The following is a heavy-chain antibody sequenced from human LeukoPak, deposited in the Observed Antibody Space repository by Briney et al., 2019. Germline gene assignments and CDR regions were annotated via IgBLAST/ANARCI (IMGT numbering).Heavy chain of an antibody. V-gene: IGHV4-4*07. J-gene: IGHJ6*02. CDR3: ARELLPSYYCGMDV. CDR1: GGSISSYY. Sequence: PSETLSLTCTVSGGSISSYYWSWIRQPAGEGLEWIGRIYTSGSTNYNPSLKSRVTMSVDTSKNQFSLKLSSVTAADTAVYYCARELLPSYYCGMDVWGQGTTVTVSS. CDR2: IYTSGST. D-gene: IGHD3-22*01.